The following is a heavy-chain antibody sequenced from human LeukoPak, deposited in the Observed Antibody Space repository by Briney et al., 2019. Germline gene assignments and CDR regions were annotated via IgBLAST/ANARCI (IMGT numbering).Heavy chain of an antibody. CDR1: GGSFSGYY. V-gene: IGHV4-59*01. Sequence: SETLSLTCAVYGGSFSGYYWSWIRQPPGKGLEWIGYIYYSGSTNYNPSLKSRVTISVDTSKNQFSLKLSSVTAADTAVYYCARGWVRGYSGYPYYYYMDVWGKGTTVTVSS. CDR3: ARGWVRGYSGYPYYYYMDV. CDR2: IYYSGST. J-gene: IGHJ6*03. D-gene: IGHD5-12*01.